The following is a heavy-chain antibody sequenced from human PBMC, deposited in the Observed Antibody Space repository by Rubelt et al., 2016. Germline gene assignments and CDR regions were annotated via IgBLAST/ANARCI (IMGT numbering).Heavy chain of an antibody. V-gene: IGHV3-7*02. CDR3: ARMTTKLIDF. CDR1: SSYW. D-gene: IGHD4-11*01. CDR2: IKPDGSEK. J-gene: IGHJ4*02. Sequence: SSYWMTWVRQAPGKGLEWVAYIKPDGSEKRYVDSVEGRFTISRDNAKHSLYLQMDSLRAEDTAIYYCARMTTKLIDFWGQGTLVTVSS.